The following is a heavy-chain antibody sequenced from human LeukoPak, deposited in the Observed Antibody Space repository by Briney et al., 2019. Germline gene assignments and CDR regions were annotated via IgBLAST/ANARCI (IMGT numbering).Heavy chain of an antibody. CDR2: INHSGST. D-gene: IGHD5-18*01. Sequence: SETLSLTCAVYGGSFSGYYWSWIRQPPGKGLEWIGEINHSGSTNYNPSLKSRVTISVDTSKNQFSLKLSSVTAADTAVYYCARKVGYSYGYFRNWFDPWGQGTLVTASS. CDR1: GGSFSGYY. J-gene: IGHJ5*02. V-gene: IGHV4-34*01. CDR3: ARKVGYSYGYFRNWFDP.